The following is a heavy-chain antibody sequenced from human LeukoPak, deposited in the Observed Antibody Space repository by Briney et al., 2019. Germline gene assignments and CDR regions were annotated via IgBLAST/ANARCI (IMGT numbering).Heavy chain of an antibody. D-gene: IGHD1-1*01. J-gene: IGHJ4*02. CDR1: GYTFTSYG. Sequence: GASVRVTCKASGYTFTSYGFSWVRQPPGQGLEWVGWISGSNGNTNDAQKIQGRVTMTTDKSTSTDYTELRSLRSDDTAVDYCARYPLSYSDNWHYCFDHWGQGTLLTVSP. CDR2: ISGSNGNT. CDR3: ARYPLSYSDNWHYCFDH. V-gene: IGHV1-18*01.